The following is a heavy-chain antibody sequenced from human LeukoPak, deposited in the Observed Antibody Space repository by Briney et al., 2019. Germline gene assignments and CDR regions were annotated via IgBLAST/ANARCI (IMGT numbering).Heavy chain of an antibody. V-gene: IGHV5-51*01. CDR3: AILNHPDGRVY. CDR2: IYAGNSDT. D-gene: IGHD5-24*01. CDR1: GYTFTTSW. Sequence: MRGESLKISCQGFGYTFTTSWIGWVRQLPGKGLGWMAIIYAGNSDTKYSPSFQGQVSISTDRSISTAYLQWSSLQASDTAIYYCAILNHPDGRVYWGQGTPVTVSS. J-gene: IGHJ4*02.